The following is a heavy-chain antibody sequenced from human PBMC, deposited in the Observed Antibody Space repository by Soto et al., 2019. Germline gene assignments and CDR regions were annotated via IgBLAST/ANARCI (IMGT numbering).Heavy chain of an antibody. J-gene: IGHJ4*02. Sequence: EVQLVESGGGLVQPGGSLRLSCAASGFTFSSYSMNWVRQAPGKGLEWVSYISSSSRTIYYADSVTGRFTISRDNAKHSLYLQMHSLRAEDTAVYYCARANYYGSPGDFDYWGQGNRVTVSS. CDR2: ISSSSRTI. D-gene: IGHD3-10*01. V-gene: IGHV3-48*01. CDR1: GFTFSSYS. CDR3: ARANYYGSPGDFDY.